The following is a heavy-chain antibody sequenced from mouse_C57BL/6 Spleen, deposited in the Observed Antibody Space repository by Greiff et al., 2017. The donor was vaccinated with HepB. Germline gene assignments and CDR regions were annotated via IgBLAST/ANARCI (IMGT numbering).Heavy chain of an antibody. D-gene: IGHD1-1*01. CDR2: IDPSDSYT. CDR3: ARKDYGSSYYAMDY. J-gene: IGHJ4*01. Sequence: VQLQQSGAELVRPGTSVKLSCKASGYTFTSYWMHWVKQRPGQGLEWIGVIDPSDSYTNYNQKFKGKATLTVDTSSSTAYMQLSSLTSEDSAVYYCARKDYGSSYYAMDYWGQGTSVTVSS. V-gene: IGHV1-59*01. CDR1: GYTFTSYW.